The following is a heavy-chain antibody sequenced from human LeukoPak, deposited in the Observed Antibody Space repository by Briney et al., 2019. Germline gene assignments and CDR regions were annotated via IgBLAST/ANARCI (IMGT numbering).Heavy chain of an antibody. Sequence: ASVKVSCKVSGYTLTELSMHWVRQAPGEGLEWMGGFNREDDKAIYAQHFQGRATMTEDTSTDTAYMELSSLRSEDTAVYFCATLDSYYDRGRPLVPDWGQGTLVTVSS. V-gene: IGHV1-24*01. CDR3: ATLDSYYDRGRPLVPD. J-gene: IGHJ4*02. D-gene: IGHD3-22*01. CDR2: FNREDDKA. CDR1: GYTLTELS.